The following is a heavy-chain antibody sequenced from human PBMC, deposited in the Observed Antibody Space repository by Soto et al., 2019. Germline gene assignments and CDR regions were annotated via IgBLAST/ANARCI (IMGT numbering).Heavy chain of an antibody. V-gene: IGHV3-9*01. D-gene: IGHD3-10*01. CDR2: ISWNSGSI. CDR3: AKDRRATYYGSGSYPDY. J-gene: IGHJ4*02. Sequence: EVQLVESGGGLVQPGRSLRLSCAASGFTFDDYAMHWVRQAPGKGLEWVSGISWNSGSIGYADSVKGRFPISRDNAKNSLYLQMNSLRAEDTALYYCAKDRRATYYGSGSYPDYWGQGTLVTVSP. CDR1: GFTFDDYA.